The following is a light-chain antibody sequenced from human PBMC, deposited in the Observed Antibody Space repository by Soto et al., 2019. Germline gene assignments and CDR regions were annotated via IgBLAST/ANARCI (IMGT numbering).Light chain of an antibody. V-gene: IGKV3-20*01. J-gene: IGKJ5*01. Sequence: EIVLTQSPGTLSLSPGERVTLSCRASQSVSSTYLAWYQQKPGQAPRLLLFGASNRATGIPDRFSGSGSGTDFTLTISRLEPEDFAVYYCQQYGSSPLVTFGQGSRLEIK. CDR3: QQYGSSPLVT. CDR2: GAS. CDR1: QSVSSTY.